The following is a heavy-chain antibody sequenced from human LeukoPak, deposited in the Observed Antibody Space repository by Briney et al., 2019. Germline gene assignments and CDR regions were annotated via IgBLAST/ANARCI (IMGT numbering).Heavy chain of an antibody. J-gene: IGHJ4*02. Sequence: PGGSLRLSCAASGFTVSSNYMSWVRQAPGKGLEWVSVIYSGGSTYYADSVKGRFTISRDNAKNSLYLQMNSLRAEDTALYHCARASRYDFWSGYYYEYWGQGTLVTVSS. D-gene: IGHD3-3*01. CDR3: ARASRYDFWSGYYYEY. CDR1: GFTVSSNY. CDR2: IYSGGST. V-gene: IGHV3-53*01.